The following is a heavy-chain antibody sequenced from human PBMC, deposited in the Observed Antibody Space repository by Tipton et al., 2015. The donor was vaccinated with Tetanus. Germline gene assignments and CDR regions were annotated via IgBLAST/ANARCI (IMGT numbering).Heavy chain of an antibody. D-gene: IGHD1-26*01. CDR2: IHSSGNT. J-gene: IGHJ4*02. CDR3: ARGHAGLLHSDY. Sequence: SLRLSCAASGFTVSSNYMTWVRQAPGKGLEWVSDIHSSGNTYYADDVMDRFTILRDNSKNTLYLQMNSLRTEDTAVYYCARGHAGLLHSDYWGQGTLVTVSS. CDR1: GFTVSSNY. V-gene: IGHV3-53*01.